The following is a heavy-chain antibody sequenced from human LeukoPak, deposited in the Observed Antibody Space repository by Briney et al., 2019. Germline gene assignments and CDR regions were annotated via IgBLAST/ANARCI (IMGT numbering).Heavy chain of an antibody. Sequence: ASVKVSCKVSGYTLTELSMHWVRQAPGKGLEWMGGFDPGDGETIYAQKFQGRVTMTRDTSTSTVYMELSSLRSEDTAIYYCARARHYRYSETYDSDYWGQGTLVTVSS. CDR2: FDPGDGET. D-gene: IGHD1-26*01. CDR3: ARARHYRYSETYDSDY. J-gene: IGHJ4*02. CDR1: GYTLTELS. V-gene: IGHV1-24*01.